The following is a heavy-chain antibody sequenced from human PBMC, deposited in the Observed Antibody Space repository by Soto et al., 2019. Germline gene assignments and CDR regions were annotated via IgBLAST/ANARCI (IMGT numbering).Heavy chain of an antibody. CDR3: ARIGDCGGDCYAFDI. J-gene: IGHJ3*02. Sequence: QVQLVESGGGSVKPGGSLRLSCEASAFTLTDYYMSWSRQAPGKGLEWLSYISNSGNTIYYADSVKGRFTISRDSAKNSLVLQMNSLRAEDTAVYYCARIGDCGGDCYAFDIWGQGTMVSVSS. V-gene: IGHV3-11*01. CDR1: AFTLTDYY. CDR2: ISNSGNTI. D-gene: IGHD2-21*02.